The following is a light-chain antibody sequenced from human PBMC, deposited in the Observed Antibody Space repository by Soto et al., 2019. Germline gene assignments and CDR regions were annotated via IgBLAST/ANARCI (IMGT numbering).Light chain of an antibody. CDR1: QSVPNTY. V-gene: IGKV3D-20*02. CDR2: DTS. CDR3: QHRMNWPLT. Sequence: IVLTQSPGTLSMSAWERAFRSFRTSQSVPNTYVAWYQQQPGQAPRLLISDTSNRATGIPDRFIGSGSGTDFTLTISSLEPEDFAVYYCQHRMNWPLTFGQGTRLEIK. J-gene: IGKJ5*01.